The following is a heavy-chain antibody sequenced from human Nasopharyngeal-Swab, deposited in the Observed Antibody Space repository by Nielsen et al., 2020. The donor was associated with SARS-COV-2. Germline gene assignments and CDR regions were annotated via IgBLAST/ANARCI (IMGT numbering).Heavy chain of an antibody. D-gene: IGHD3-16*01. Sequence: PGGSLRLSCSASGFTFSIYAMHWVRQAPGKGLEYASTINDYEDRLYYADSVKGRFTISRDNSKNTLYLQMSSLRAEDTAVYWCVKDLRGKYGFEIWGQGTMATVSS. CDR1: GFTFSIYA. CDR2: INDYEDRL. CDR3: VKDLRGKYGFEI. J-gene: IGHJ3*02. V-gene: IGHV3-64D*06.